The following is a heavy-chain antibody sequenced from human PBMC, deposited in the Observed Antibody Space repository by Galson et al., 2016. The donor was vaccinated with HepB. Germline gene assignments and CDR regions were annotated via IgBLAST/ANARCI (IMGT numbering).Heavy chain of an antibody. CDR2: ISGNNGNT. V-gene: IGHV1-18*01. J-gene: IGHJ5*02. CDR3: VRDYWFDP. CDR1: GYTFTHYG. Sequence: SVKVSCKASGYTFTHYGIAWVRQAPGQGFEWMGWISGNNGNTNYAQKIQDRVTMTIDTSTRTAHMELRSLKLDDTAVYYCVRDYWFDPWGQGTLVIVSS.